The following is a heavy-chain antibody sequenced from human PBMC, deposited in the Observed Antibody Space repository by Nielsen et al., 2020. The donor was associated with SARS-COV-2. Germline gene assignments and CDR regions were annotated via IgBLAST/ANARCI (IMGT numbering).Heavy chain of an antibody. D-gene: IGHD1-1*01. Sequence: GESLKISCAASGFTFDDYAMHWIRQAPGKGLEWLSYISSSGSTIYYADSVKGRFTISRDNAENSLYLQLNSLRAEDTAVYYCARRYNFADYWGRGTLVTVSS. CDR2: ISSSGSTI. V-gene: IGHV3-11*01. CDR1: GFTFDDYA. J-gene: IGHJ4*02. CDR3: ARRYNFADY.